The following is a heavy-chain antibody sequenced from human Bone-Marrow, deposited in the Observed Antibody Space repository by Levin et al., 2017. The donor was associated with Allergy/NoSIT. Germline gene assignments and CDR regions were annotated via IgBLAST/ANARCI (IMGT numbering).Heavy chain of an antibody. V-gene: IGHV2-5*01. CDR1: GFSLSTSGVG. CDR2: TYWYDEK. CDR3: ARLLNYYDSSHYYEFDS. J-gene: IGHJ4*02. D-gene: IGHD3-22*01. Sequence: SGPTLVKPTETLTLTCTFSGFSLSTSGVGVGWIRQSPGKALEWLALTYWYDEKRYSPSLKTRLTITKDTSSNQVVLTMTNMDPADTATYYCARLLNYYDSSHYYEFDSWGQGTLVTVTS.